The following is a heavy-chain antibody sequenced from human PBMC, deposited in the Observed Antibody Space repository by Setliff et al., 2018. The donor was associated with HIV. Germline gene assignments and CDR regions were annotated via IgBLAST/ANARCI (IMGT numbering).Heavy chain of an antibody. CDR1: GGFFSGYY. D-gene: IGHD1-26*01. CDR2: VNYSGNT. V-gene: IGHV4-34*01. CDR3: ARGPWGYNGSYAGLPFDN. Sequence: SETLSLTCAVYGGFFSGYYWSWIRQPPGEGLEWIGEVNYSGNTNYNPSLKTRVNISVDTSRNQFSLNLRSVSAADTAVYYCARGPWGYNGSYAGLPFDNWGQGKLVTVSS. J-gene: IGHJ4*02.